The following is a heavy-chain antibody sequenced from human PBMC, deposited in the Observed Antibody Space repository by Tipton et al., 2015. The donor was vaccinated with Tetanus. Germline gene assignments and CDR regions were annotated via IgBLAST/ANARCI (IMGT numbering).Heavy chain of an antibody. CDR1: GNSFTNYW. J-gene: IGHJ4*02. CDR3: GRLAYYDSSYYFDP. V-gene: IGHV5-51*01. Sequence: QLVQSGAEVKKPGESLKISCKGSGNSFTNYWIGWVRQMPGKGLEWMGIIFPGGSDTRYSPSFEGQVTISADKSISTAYLQWSSLKASDAAIYYCGRLAYYDSSYYFDPWGQGTLVTVSS. D-gene: IGHD3-22*01. CDR2: IFPGGSDT.